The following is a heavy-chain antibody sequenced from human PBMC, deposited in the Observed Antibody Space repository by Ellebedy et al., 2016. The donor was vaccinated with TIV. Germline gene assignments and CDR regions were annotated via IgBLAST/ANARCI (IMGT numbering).Heavy chain of an antibody. CDR3: GVDQGLLVVAANDYSSYGMDV. J-gene: IGHJ6*02. CDR2: ISAYNGNT. V-gene: IGHV1-18*01. D-gene: IGHD2-15*01. CDR1: GYTFTSYG. Sequence: AASVKVSCKASGYTFTSYGISWVRQAPGQGLEWMGWISAYNGNTNYAQKLQGRVTITTDTSTSTAYMELRSLRSYDTAVYSCGVDQGLLVVAANDYSSYGMDVWGQGTTATVSS.